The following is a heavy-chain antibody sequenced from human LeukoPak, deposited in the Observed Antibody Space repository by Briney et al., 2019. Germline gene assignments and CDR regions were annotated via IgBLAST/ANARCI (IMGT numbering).Heavy chain of an antibody. CDR1: GYSFTSYY. CDR3: ARRLDYRSGWYSDY. CDR2: IDPSGGTT. V-gene: IGHV1-46*01. D-gene: IGHD6-19*01. J-gene: IGHJ4*02. Sequence: GASVKVSCRASGYSFTSYYLQWVRQAPGQGLQWMGIIDPSGGTTTYALQFQGRLTMTRDKSTGTLYMDLSSLTSEDTAVYYCARRLDYRSGWYSDYWGQGTLVTVSS.